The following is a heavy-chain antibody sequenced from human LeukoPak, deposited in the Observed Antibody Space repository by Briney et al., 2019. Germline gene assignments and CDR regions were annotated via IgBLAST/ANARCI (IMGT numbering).Heavy chain of an antibody. CDR1: GGSISSYY. CDR2: IYYSGST. D-gene: IGHD2-15*01. V-gene: IGHV4-59*01. J-gene: IGHJ4*02. CDR3: ARVGWYHGRYYFDY. Sequence: SGTLSLTCTVSGGSISSYYWSWIRQPPGKGLEWIGYIYYSGSTNYNPSLKSRVTISVDTSKNQFSLKLSSVTAADTAVYYCARVGWYHGRYYFDYWGQGTLVTVSS.